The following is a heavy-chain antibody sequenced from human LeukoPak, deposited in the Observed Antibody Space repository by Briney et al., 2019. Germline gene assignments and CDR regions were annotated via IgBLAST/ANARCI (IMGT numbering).Heavy chain of an antibody. V-gene: IGHV3-48*01. Sequence: PGGSLRLSCAASGFTFSSYGMTWVRQAPGKGLEWVSYISSSSSTIYYADSVKGRFTISRDNAKNSLYLQMDSLRAEDTAVYYCARLFVYGSGAEAFDYWGQGALVTVSS. J-gene: IGHJ4*02. D-gene: IGHD3-10*01. CDR1: GFTFSSYG. CDR3: ARLFVYGSGAEAFDY. CDR2: ISSSSSTI.